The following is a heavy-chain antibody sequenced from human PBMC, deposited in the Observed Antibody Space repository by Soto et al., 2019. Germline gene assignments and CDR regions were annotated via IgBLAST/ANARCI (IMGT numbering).Heavy chain of an antibody. J-gene: IGHJ4*02. D-gene: IGHD6-19*01. CDR1: GGSFSGYS. V-gene: IGHV4-34*01. Sequence: SETLSLTCAVYGGSFSGYSWTWIRQPPGTGLEWIGEINHSGSTNYNPSLKSRVTISVDRSKNQFSLKLSSVTAADTAVYYCARHAVHRSGCTDYWGQGTLVIVSS. CDR3: ARHAVHRSGCTDY. CDR2: INHSGST.